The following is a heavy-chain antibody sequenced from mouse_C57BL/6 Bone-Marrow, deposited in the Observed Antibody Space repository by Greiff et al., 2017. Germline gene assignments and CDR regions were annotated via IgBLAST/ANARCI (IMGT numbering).Heavy chain of an antibody. V-gene: IGHV1-55*01. CDR1: GYTFTSYW. J-gene: IGHJ2*01. D-gene: IGHD4-1*01. Sequence: VQLQQPGAELVKPGASVKMSCKASGYTFTSYWITWVKQRPGQGLEWIGDIYPTSGRTNYNEKFKSKAILTVDTSSNTAYMQLSSLTSDDSAVFYCARSGPLGRSFDYWGQGTTLTVSS. CDR2: IYPTSGRT. CDR3: ARSGPLGRSFDY.